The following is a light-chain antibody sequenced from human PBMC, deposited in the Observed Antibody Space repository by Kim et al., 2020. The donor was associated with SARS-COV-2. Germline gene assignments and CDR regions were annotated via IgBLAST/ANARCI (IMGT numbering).Light chain of an antibody. CDR2: KAS. CDR3: QQYNSYPWT. Sequence: DIQMTQSPSTLSASVGDRVTITCRASQSLSSWLAWYQQKPGKAPKLLIYKASTLESGVPSRFSSGGSGTEFTLTISSLQPDDFATYYCQQYNSYPWTFGQGTKVDIK. V-gene: IGKV1-5*03. J-gene: IGKJ1*01. CDR1: QSLSSW.